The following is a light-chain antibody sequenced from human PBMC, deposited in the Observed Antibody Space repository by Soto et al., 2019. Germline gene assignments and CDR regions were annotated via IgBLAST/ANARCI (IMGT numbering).Light chain of an antibody. CDR2: KAT. Sequence: DIQMTQSPSILSASVGDRVTITCRASQRIDTWLAWYQQKPGTAPKLLIYKATILQSGVPSRFSGSGSGTEFTLTISSLQPDDFATYYCQQSYSTPLTFGGGTKVDIK. V-gene: IGKV1-5*03. CDR1: QRIDTW. CDR3: QQSYSTPLT. J-gene: IGKJ4*01.